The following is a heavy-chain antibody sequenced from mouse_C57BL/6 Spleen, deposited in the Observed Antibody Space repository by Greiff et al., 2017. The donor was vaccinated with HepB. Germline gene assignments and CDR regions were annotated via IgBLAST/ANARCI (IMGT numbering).Heavy chain of an antibody. CDR3: ARHEVTTYGVTSYFDY. CDR1: GYTFTEYT. CDR2: FYPGSGSI. D-gene: IGHD2-1*01. Sequence: VQLKESGAELVKPGASVKLSCKASGYTFTEYTIHWVKQRSGQGLEWIGWFYPGSGSIKYNEKFKDKATLTADKSSSTVYMELSRLTSEDSAVYFCARHEVTTYGVTSYFDYWGQGTTLTVSS. V-gene: IGHV1-62-2*01. J-gene: IGHJ2*01.